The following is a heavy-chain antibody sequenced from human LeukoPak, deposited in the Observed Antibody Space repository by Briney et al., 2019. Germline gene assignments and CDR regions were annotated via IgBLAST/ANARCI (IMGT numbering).Heavy chain of an antibody. J-gene: IGHJ4*02. CDR3: ARGGGMWYGSGSYSDY. Sequence: GGSLRLSCAASGFTFSSYSMNWVRQAPGKGLEWVSSISSSSSYIYYADSVKGRFTISRDNAKNSLYLQMNSLRAEDTAVYYCARGGGMWYGSGSYSDYWGQGTLVTVSS. D-gene: IGHD3-10*01. V-gene: IGHV3-21*01. CDR2: ISSSSSYI. CDR1: GFTFSSYS.